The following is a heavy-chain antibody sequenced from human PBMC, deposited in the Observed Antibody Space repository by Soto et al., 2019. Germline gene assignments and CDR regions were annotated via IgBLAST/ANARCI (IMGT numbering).Heavy chain of an antibody. CDR2: IKTDGYAA. J-gene: IGHJ4*02. CDR1: GFTFDSHW. Sequence: ESGGVLVQPGGSLRLSCVASGFTFDSHWMHWVRQAPGEGLVWVSRIKTDGYAAAYADSVKGRFTISRDNTKNTVYLQMNGLRAEDTAVYFCVRESGVAADCWGQGTLVTVSS. CDR3: VRESGVAADC. D-gene: IGHD6-19*01. V-gene: IGHV3-74*01.